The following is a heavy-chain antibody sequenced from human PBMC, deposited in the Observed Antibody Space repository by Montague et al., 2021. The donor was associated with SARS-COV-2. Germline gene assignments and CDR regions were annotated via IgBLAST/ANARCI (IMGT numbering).Heavy chain of an antibody. CDR2: IYWDDDK. CDR3: AHKTGLRYFDWLFQTNPTGGYFDL. CDR1: GFSLSTSGVG. V-gene: IGHV2-5*02. J-gene: IGHJ2*01. Sequence: PALVKPTQTLTLTCTFSGFSLSTSGVGVGWIRQPPGKALEWLALIYWDDDKRYSPSLKSRLTITKDTSKNQVVLTMTNMDPVDTATYYCAHKTGLRYFDWLFQTNPTGGYFDLWGRGTPVTVSS. D-gene: IGHD3-9*01.